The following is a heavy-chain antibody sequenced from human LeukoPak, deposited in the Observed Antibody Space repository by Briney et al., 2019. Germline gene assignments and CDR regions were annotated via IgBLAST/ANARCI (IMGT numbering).Heavy chain of an antibody. J-gene: IGHJ4*02. CDR3: AKEVSIISRGLDY. CDR2: ISGSGGRT. D-gene: IGHD2-21*01. V-gene: IGHV3-23*01. CDR1: GLTFSNAW. Sequence: GGSLRLSCAASGLTFSNAWMSWARQAPGKGLEWVSAISGSGGRTYYADSVKGRVTISRDNSKNTLYLQMNSLRAEDTAVYYCAKEVSIISRGLDYWGQGILVTVSS.